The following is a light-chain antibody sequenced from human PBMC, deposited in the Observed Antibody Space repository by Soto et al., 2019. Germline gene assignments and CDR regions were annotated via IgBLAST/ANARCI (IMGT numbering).Light chain of an antibody. V-gene: IGKV1-33*01. CDR2: DAS. Sequence: DIQMTQSPSSLSASVGDRVTITCQASQDINDYLNWYHQKPGKAPKFLIYDASYLETGVPSRFSGSGSGTDFTFTISSLQPEDIGTYYCQQYQSLPFTFGPGTTVDIK. CDR3: QQYQSLPFT. CDR1: QDINDY. J-gene: IGKJ3*01.